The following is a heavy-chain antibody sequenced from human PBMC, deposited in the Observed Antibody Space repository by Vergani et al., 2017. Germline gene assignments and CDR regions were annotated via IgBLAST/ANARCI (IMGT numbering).Heavy chain of an antibody. CDR2: IYSTGST. Sequence: QVQLQESGPGLVKPSQTLSLTFSVSGDSISSGVYYWNWIRQHPGKGLEWIGYIYSTGSTHHNPSLRRRINMSVDTSKNQFSLKLSSVTAADTAVYYCARDYDFWSGPRLPYYWGQGTLVTVSS. CDR3: ARDYDFWSGPRLPYY. D-gene: IGHD3-3*01. V-gene: IGHV4-31*03. CDR1: GDSISSGVYY. J-gene: IGHJ4*02.